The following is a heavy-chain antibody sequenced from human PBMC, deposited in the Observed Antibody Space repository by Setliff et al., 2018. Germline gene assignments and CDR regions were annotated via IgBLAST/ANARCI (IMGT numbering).Heavy chain of an antibody. CDR2: IYYSGST. Sequence: PSETLSLTCTVSGGSISSYYWSWIRQPPGKGLEWIGYIYYSGSTNYSPSLKSRVTISVDTSKNQFSLKLTSVTAADTAVYYCAISTIFGVVSPTPDAFDIWGQGTMVTVSS. CDR3: AISTIFGVVSPTPDAFDI. CDR1: GGSISSYY. D-gene: IGHD3-3*01. J-gene: IGHJ3*02. V-gene: IGHV4-59*01.